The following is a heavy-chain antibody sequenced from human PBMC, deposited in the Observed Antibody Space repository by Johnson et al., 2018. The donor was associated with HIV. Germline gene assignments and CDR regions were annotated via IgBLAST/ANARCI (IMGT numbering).Heavy chain of an antibody. CDR1: GFTFSDYY. D-gene: IGHD6-13*01. J-gene: IGHJ3*02. V-gene: IGHV3-7*01. Sequence: VQLVESGGGLVKPGGSLRLSCAASGFTFSDYYMSWIRQAPGKGLEWVANIKQDGSEKYYVDSVKGRFTFSRDNAKNSLYLQMNSLRAEDTAVYYCARDWEQQQPGAFDIWGQGTMVTVSS. CDR3: ARDWEQQQPGAFDI. CDR2: IKQDGSEK.